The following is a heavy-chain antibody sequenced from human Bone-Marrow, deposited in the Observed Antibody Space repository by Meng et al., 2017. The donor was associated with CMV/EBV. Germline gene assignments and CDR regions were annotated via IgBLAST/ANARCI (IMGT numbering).Heavy chain of an antibody. Sequence: GASLKISCAASGFTFSSYAMSWVRQAPGKGLEWVSAISGSGGSTYYADSVKGRFTISRDNSKNTLYLQMNSLGAEDTALYYCARDGPHDSSGYYQGYYFDGWGQGTLVTVSS. CDR2: ISGSGGST. J-gene: IGHJ4*02. D-gene: IGHD3-22*01. V-gene: IGHV3-23*01. CDR3: ARDGPHDSSGYYQGYYFDG. CDR1: GFTFSSYA.